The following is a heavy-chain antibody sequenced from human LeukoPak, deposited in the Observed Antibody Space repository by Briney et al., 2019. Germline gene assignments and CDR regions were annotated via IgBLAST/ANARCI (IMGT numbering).Heavy chain of an antibody. J-gene: IGHJ4*02. CDR1: GFTFNNYA. Sequence: PGGSLRLSCAASGFTFNNYAMTWVRQAPGKGLEWVSAIGDNGGDTKYADSVKGRFTISRDNSKNTLYLQMNSLRVEDTAIYYCGKDWKVDYRGQGTLVTVSS. CDR3: GKDWKVDY. CDR2: IGDNGGDT. D-gene: IGHD1-1*01. V-gene: IGHV3-23*01.